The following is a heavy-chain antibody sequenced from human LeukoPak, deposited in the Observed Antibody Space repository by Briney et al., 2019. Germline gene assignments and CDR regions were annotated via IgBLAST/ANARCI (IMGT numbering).Heavy chain of an antibody. Sequence: TSETLSLTCTVSGGSISSYYWSWIRQPPGKGLEWIGYIYYSGSTNYNPSLKSRVTISVDTSKNQFSLKLSSVTAADTAVYYCARGLSGYRPVDYWGQGTLVTVSS. D-gene: IGHD3-9*01. J-gene: IGHJ4*02. CDR1: GGSISSYY. V-gene: IGHV4-59*01. CDR2: IYYSGST. CDR3: ARGLSGYRPVDY.